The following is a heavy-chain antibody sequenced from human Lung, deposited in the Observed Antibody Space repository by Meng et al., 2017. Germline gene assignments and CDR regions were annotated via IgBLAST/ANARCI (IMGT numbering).Heavy chain of an antibody. Sequence: GARACTPSSPPSLACCGSGGSFSDYYWSWIRQPPGKGLEWIGEINHSGSTNYNPSLESRATISVDTSQNNLSLKLSSVTAADSAVYYCARGPTTMAHDFDYWGQGTLVTVSS. CDR3: ARGPTTMAHDFDY. D-gene: IGHD4-11*01. V-gene: IGHV4-34*01. J-gene: IGHJ4*02. CDR1: GGSFSDYY. CDR2: INHSGST.